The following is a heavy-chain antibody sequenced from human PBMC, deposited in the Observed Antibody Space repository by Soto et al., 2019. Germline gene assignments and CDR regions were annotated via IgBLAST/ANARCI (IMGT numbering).Heavy chain of an antibody. CDR1: GGSVGSGSYF. Sequence: SETLSLTCTVSGGSVGSGSYFWSWIRQPPGKGLEWIGYIYYSGSTNYNPSLKSRVTISVDTSKNQFSLKLSSVTAADTAVYYCARVHADYYYDSSGYYSYYFDYWGQGTLVTVSS. V-gene: IGHV4-61*01. CDR2: IYYSGST. J-gene: IGHJ4*02. D-gene: IGHD3-22*01. CDR3: ARVHADYYYDSSGYYSYYFDY.